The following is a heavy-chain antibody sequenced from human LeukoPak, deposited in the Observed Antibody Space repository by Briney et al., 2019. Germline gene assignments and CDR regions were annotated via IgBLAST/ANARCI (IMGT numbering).Heavy chain of an antibody. CDR3: ARTDDSTAMVTDY. V-gene: IGHV4-59*01. D-gene: IGHD5-18*01. J-gene: IGHJ4*02. CDR2: IYYSGST. CDR1: GGSISSYY. Sequence: SETLSLTCTVSGGSISSYYWSWIRQPPGKGLEWIGYIYYSGSTNYNPSLKCRVTISVDTSKNQFSLKLSSVTAADTAVYYCARTDDSTAMVTDYWGQGTLVTVSS.